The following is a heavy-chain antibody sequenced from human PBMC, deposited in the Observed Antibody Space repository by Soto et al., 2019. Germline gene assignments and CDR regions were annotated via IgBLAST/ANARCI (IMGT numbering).Heavy chain of an antibody. Sequence: GGSLRLSCAASGFTFSSYSMSWVRQAPGKGLEWVSSISSSSSYIYYADSVKGRFTISRDNAKNSLYLQMNSLRAEDTAVYYCARYYDFWSGYYYFDYWGQGTLVTVSS. CDR3: ARYYDFWSGYYYFDY. CDR2: ISSSSSYI. CDR1: GFTFSSYS. D-gene: IGHD3-3*01. V-gene: IGHV3-21*01. J-gene: IGHJ4*02.